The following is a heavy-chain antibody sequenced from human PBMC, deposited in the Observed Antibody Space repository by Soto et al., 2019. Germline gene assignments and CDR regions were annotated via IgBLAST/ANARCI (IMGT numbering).Heavy chain of an antibody. CDR3: ARHGYGYDY. V-gene: IGHV4-39*01. CDR1: GGSISSSSYY. Sequence: PSETLSLTCTVSGGSISSSSYYWGWIRQPPGKGLEWIGSIYYSGSTYYNPSLKSRVTISVDTSKNQFSLKLSSVTAADTAVYYCARHGYGYDYWGQGTLVTVSS. D-gene: IGHD5-18*01. CDR2: IYYSGST. J-gene: IGHJ4*02.